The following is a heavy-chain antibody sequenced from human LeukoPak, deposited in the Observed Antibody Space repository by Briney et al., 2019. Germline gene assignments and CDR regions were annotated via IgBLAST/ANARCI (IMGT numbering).Heavy chain of an antibody. CDR1: GFTFSSYW. CDR3: ARDTPHGQLWLD. D-gene: IGHD5-18*01. J-gene: IGHJ4*02. V-gene: IGHV3-7*01. CDR2: IKQDGSEK. Sequence: GGSLRLSCAASGFTFSSYWMSWVRKAPGKGLEWVANIKQDGSEKYYVDSVKGRFTISRDNAKNSLYLQMKSLGAEDTAVYYCARDTPHGQLWLDWGQGTLVTVSS.